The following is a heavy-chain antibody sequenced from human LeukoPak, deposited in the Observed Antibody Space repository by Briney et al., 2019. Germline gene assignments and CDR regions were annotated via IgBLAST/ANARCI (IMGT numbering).Heavy chain of an antibody. Sequence: SKTLSLTCTVSGGSISSYYWSWIRLPPGKGLEWIGYLSKSGNTNYSPSLKSRVTISGDTSKNQFFLKLSSVTAADTAVYYCARARYVNSFYAFDIWGQGTLVTVSS. J-gene: IGHJ3*02. CDR2: LSKSGNT. CDR1: GGSISSYY. D-gene: IGHD3-9*01. V-gene: IGHV4-59*01. CDR3: ARARYVNSFYAFDI.